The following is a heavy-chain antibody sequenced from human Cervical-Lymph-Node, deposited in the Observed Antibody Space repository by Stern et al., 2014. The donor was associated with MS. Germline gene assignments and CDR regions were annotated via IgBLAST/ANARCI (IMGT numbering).Heavy chain of an antibody. D-gene: IGHD1-7*01. V-gene: IGHV3-33*01. CDR3: ARGNWNYEGMGY. Sequence: VHLVESGGGVVQPGRSLRLSCAASGFTFSNYGMHWVRQAPGKGLEWLAIIWYDGNKKYYADSVKGRFTISRDNSKNTLFLQMSSLTAEDTALYYCARGNWNYEGMGYWGQGTLVDVSS. CDR2: IWYDGNKK. CDR1: GFTFSNYG. J-gene: IGHJ4*02.